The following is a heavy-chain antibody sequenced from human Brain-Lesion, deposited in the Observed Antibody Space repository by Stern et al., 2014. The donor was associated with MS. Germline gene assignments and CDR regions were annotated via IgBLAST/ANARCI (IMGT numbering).Heavy chain of an antibody. CDR3: ARLTGIIDS. D-gene: IGHD5-24*01. Sequence: VQLEESGPGLVKPSETLSLTCTVSGGSISRSTYYWGWIRQPPGKGLEWIGNIYYSGTTYYDPSLKSRVTISVHAPTNHFSLKLNSVTAADTAVYYCARLTGIIDSWGQGTLVAVSS. J-gene: IGHJ4*02. CDR1: GGSISRSTYY. CDR2: IYYSGTT. V-gene: IGHV4-39*01.